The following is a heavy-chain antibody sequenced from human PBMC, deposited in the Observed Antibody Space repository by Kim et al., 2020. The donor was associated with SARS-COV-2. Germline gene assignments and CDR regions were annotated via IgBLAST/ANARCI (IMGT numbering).Heavy chain of an antibody. Sequence: GGSLRLSCAASGFTFSSYSMNWVRQAPGKGLEWVSYISSSSSTIYYADSVKGRFTISRDNAKNSLYLQMNSLRDEDTAVYYCARDFPYQWLVLGTFDYWGQGTLVTVSS. CDR2: ISSSSSTI. J-gene: IGHJ4*02. CDR3: ARDFPYQWLVLGTFDY. CDR1: GFTFSSYS. V-gene: IGHV3-48*02. D-gene: IGHD6-19*01.